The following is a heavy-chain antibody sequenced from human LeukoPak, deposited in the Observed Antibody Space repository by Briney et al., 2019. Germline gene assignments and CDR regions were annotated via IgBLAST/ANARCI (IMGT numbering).Heavy chain of an antibody. D-gene: IGHD3-22*01. CDR2: IYYSGST. J-gene: IGHJ3*02. CDR3: ARDRFGGYGAFDI. V-gene: IGHV4-59*01. Sequence: PSETLSLTCTVSGGSISSYYWSWIRQPPGKGLEWIGYIYYSGSTHYNPSLKSRVTISVDTSENQFSLKLSSVTAADTAVYYCARDRFGGYGAFDIWGQGTMVTVSS. CDR1: GGSISSYY.